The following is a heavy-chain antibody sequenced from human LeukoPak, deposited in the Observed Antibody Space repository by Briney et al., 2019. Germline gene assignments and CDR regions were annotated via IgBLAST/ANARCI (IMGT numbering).Heavy chain of an antibody. V-gene: IGHV1-46*01. CDR1: GYXFTSYY. CDR3: ARRGSYYNVADY. D-gene: IGHD1-26*01. J-gene: IGHJ4*02. Sequence: ASVKVSCKASGYXFTSYYFHWVRQAPGQGLEWMGIINPSGGSTSYAQKFQDRITMTRDTSTTTVYLELSSLRSEDTAVYYCARRGSYYNVADYWGQGTLVTVSP. CDR2: INPSGGST.